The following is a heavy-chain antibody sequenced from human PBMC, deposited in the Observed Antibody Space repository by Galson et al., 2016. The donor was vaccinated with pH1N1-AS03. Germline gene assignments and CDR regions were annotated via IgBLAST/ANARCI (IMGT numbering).Heavy chain of an antibody. D-gene: IGHD4-17*01. CDR3: ARAHYNADYVPDF. J-gene: IGHJ4*02. Sequence: SVKVSCKASGYSFPTYSFNWVRQAPGQGLEWLGWISAYSGDTHYARKFQGRVTLTTDTSTSTAYMELRSLPSDDTAVYYCARAHYNADYVPDFWGQGTLVTVSS. V-gene: IGHV1-18*04. CDR2: ISAYSGDT. CDR1: GYSFPTYS.